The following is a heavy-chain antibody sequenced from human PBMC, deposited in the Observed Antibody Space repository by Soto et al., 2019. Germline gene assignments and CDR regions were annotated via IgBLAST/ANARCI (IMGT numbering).Heavy chain of an antibody. CDR3: AKDLDHNDGAVGY. V-gene: IGHV3-30*18. J-gene: IGHJ4*02. CDR2: ISYDGSNK. Sequence: QVQLVESGGGVVQPGRSLRLSCAASGFTFSSYGMHWVRQAPGKGLEWVAVISYDGSNKYYADSVKGRFTISRDNSKNTLYLQMNSLRAEDTAVYYCAKDLDHNDGAVGYGGQGTLVTVSS. D-gene: IGHD4-17*01. CDR1: GFTFSSYG.